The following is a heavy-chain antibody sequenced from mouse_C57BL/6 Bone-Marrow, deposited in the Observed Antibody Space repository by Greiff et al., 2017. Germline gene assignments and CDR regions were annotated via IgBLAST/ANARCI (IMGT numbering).Heavy chain of an antibody. CDR3: ARHGSSYGAMDY. CDR2: INRDGGST. D-gene: IGHD1-1*01. J-gene: IGHJ4*01. Sequence: EVKLVESGGGLVQPGESLKLSCESNEYAFPSHDMSWVRQTPEKRLELVAAINRDGGSTYYPDTMESRFIISRDTTKKTLYLQMSSLRSEATALYYCARHGSSYGAMDYWGQGTSVTVSS. V-gene: IGHV5-2*03. CDR1: EYAFPSHD.